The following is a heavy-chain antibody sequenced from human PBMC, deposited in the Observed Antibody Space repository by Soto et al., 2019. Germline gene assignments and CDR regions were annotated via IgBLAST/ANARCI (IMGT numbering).Heavy chain of an antibody. CDR2: IIPIFATP. D-gene: IGHD6-19*01. CDR1: GGTFSTYA. V-gene: IGHV1-69*06. CDR3: AREGPLAGNYGMDV. J-gene: IGHJ6*02. Sequence: QVQLLQSGAEVKKPVSSVKVSCKASGGTFSTYAISWVRQAPGQGLEWMGGIIPIFATPSYAQKFQGRVTITADKSTSTSYMELSSLRSEHTAVYYCAREGPLAGNYGMDVWGQATTVTVSS.